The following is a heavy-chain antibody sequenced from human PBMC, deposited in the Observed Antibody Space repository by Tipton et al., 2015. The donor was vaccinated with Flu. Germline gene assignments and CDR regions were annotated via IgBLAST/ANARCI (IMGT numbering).Heavy chain of an antibody. CDR2: ISTSNGDT. V-gene: IGHV1-18*01. CDR1: GYTFSSYG. J-gene: IGHJ4*02. D-gene: IGHD3-9*01. CDR3: ARIYDILTGYLGVDY. Sequence: QSGPEVKKPGASVTVSCKASGYTFSSYGISWVRQAPGQGLEWMGWISTSNGDTNYVQKFQGRVTMTTDTSTNTAYMALRSLRSDDTAVYYCARIYDILTGYLGVDYWGQGTLVTVS.